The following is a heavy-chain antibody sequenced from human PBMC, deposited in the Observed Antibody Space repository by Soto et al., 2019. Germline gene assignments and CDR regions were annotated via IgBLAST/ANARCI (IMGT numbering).Heavy chain of an antibody. CDR2: VNQDGGEK. V-gene: IGHV3-7*01. D-gene: IGHD3-10*01. CDR3: ARGRPVPY. Sequence: EVQLVESGGGLVQPGGSLRLSCAASGFTFSSYWMSWVRQAPGKGLEWVANVNQDGGEKFYVGSVKGRFTISRDNAMNSLYLQINSLRAEDTAVYYCARGRPVPYWGQGTRVTVSS. CDR1: GFTFSSYW. J-gene: IGHJ4*02.